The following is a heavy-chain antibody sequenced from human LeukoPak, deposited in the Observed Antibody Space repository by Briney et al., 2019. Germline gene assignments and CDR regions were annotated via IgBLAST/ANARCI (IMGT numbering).Heavy chain of an antibody. CDR2: LYDSGST. V-gene: IGHV4-39*02. Sequence: SETLSLTCTVSGGSISTSSYYWGWIRQFPGKGLEWLGYLYDSGSTYYNPSLKSRVSISVDTSRSQLSLNLRSVTAADTAVYYCARDSIVGATQFDYWGQGTLVTVSS. J-gene: IGHJ4*02. CDR1: GGSISTSSYY. CDR3: ARDSIVGATQFDY. D-gene: IGHD1-26*01.